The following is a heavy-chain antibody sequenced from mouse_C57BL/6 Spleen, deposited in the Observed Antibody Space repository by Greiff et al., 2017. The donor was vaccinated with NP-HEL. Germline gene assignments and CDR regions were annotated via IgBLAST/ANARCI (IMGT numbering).Heavy chain of an antibody. CDR2: INPYNGGT. J-gene: IGHJ3*01. V-gene: IGHV1-19*01. CDR1: GYTFTDYY. CDR3: ARSGYSNSLFAY. Sequence: EVQLQQSGPVLVKPGASVKMSCKASGYTFTDYYMNWVKQSHGKSLEWIGVINPYNGGTSYNQKFKGKATLTVDKSSSTAYMELNSLTSEDSAVYYCARSGYSNSLFAYWGQGTLVTVSA. D-gene: IGHD2-5*01.